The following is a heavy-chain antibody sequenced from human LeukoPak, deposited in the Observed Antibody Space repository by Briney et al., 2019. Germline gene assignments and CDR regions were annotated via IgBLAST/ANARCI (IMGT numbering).Heavy chain of an antibody. V-gene: IGHV3-23*01. J-gene: IGHJ4*02. CDR3: ATDSGYSYVDS. CDR2: ISGSGGST. CDR1: GFTFSSYA. D-gene: IGHD5-18*01. Sequence: QPGGSLRLSCAAPGFTFSSYAMSWVRQAPGKGLEWVSAISGSGGSTKYADSVKGRFTISRDNSKNTLYLQMNSLRAEDTAVYYCATDSGYSYVDSWGQGILVTVSS.